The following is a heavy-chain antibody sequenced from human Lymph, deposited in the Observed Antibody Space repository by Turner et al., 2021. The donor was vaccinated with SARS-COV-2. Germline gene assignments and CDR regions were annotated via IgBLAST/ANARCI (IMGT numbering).Heavy chain of an antibody. CDR1: VFTVSSYG. D-gene: IGHD3-3*01. CDR3: ARDVGLRFLEWLADLGGYFDY. J-gene: IGHJ4*02. V-gene: IGHV3-33*01. CDR2: IWKDESNK. Sequence: QVQLVESGGGVVQPGRSLRLSCAASVFTVSSYGMHWVRQAPGKGLEWVAVIWKDESNKYYADSVKGRFTISRDNSKNTLYLQMNSLRAEDTAVYYCARDVGLRFLEWLADLGGYFDYWGQGTLVTVSS.